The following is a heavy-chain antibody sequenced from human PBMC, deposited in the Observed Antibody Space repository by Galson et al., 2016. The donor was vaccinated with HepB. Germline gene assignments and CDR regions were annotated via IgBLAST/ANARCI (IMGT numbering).Heavy chain of an antibody. CDR3: ARDSSDWSLPSGLYGMDV. CDR1: GYTFSSHY. Sequence: SVKVSCKASGYTFSSHYIHWVRQAPGQGLEWLGAMNPPSGRTNYAQKLQGRVAMTRDTSTSTVYMELSSLKSNDTSIYYCARDSSDWSLPSGLYGMDVRGQGTLVTVSS. CDR2: MNPPSGRT. D-gene: IGHD6-19*01. V-gene: IGHV1-46*01. J-gene: IGHJ6*02.